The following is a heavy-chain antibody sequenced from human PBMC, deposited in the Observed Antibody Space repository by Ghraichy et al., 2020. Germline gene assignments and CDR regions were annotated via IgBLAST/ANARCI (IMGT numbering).Heavy chain of an antibody. V-gene: IGHV1-8*01. CDR1: GYSFTDHD. J-gene: IGHJ6*01. D-gene: IGHD4/OR15-4a*01. CDR2: LNPNGGNT. Sequence: ASVKVSCRASGYSFTDHDINWVRQTAAHGLEWMGWLNPNGGNTGYAQKFQGRVSMTINNSETTAYMELSSLRSEDTAVYYCARVLDDYRAGSPGGGMDVWGQGTTVTVSS. CDR3: ARVLDDYRAGSPGGGMDV.